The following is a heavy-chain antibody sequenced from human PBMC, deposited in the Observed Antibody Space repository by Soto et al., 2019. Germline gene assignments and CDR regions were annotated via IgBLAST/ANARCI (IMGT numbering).Heavy chain of an antibody. J-gene: IGHJ4*02. Sequence: SVKVSCKASGCTFSSYAISWVRQAPGQGLEWMGGIIPIFGTANYAQKFQGRVTITADESTSTAYMELSSLRSEDTAVYYCARSGIQLWGKYYFECWGQGTPVIVSS. CDR1: GCTFSSYA. D-gene: IGHD5-18*01. CDR2: IIPIFGTA. CDR3: ARSGIQLWGKYYFEC. V-gene: IGHV1-69*13.